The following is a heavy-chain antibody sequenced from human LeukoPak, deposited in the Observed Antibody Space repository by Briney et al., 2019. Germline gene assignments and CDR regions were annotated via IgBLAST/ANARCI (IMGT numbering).Heavy chain of an antibody. D-gene: IGHD1-26*01. V-gene: IGHV4-4*07. Sequence: SETLSLTCTVSGGSINSYYWGWVRQPAGKGLEWIGRIYTNTGTTNYSPSLKGRLTMSVDTSKNQFSLNLRSVTAADTAVYYRGRQGYTASYFLDYWSQGTLVTVSS. CDR2: IYTNTGTT. J-gene: IGHJ4*02. CDR1: GGSINSYY. CDR3: GRQGYTASYFLDY.